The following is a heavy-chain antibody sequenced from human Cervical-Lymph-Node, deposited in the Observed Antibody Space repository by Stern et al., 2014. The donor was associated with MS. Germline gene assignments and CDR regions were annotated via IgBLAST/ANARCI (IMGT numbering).Heavy chain of an antibody. CDR1: GGPFSSYA. CDR2: IIPIFGTA. J-gene: IGHJ5*02. V-gene: IGHV1-69*01. CDR3: ARDWGVAPSWFDP. D-gene: IGHD3-16*01. Sequence: VQLVESGAEVKKPGSSVKVSCKASGGPFSSYAISWVRQAPGQGLEWMGGIIPIFGTANYAQQFHGRVTINAAESPLPAAIALSSLRSEDTAVYDGARDWGVAPSWFDPWGQGTLVTVSS.